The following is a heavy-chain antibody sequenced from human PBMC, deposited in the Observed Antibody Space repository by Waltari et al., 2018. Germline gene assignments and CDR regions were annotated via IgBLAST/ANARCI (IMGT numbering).Heavy chain of an antibody. V-gene: IGHV4-61*02. CDR3: ARGYDFWSGQFDY. CDR2: IYTSGST. Sequence: VKPSQTLSLTCTVSGGSISSGSYYWSWIRQPAGKGLEWIGRIYTSGSTNYNPSLKSRVTISVDTSKNQFSLKLSSVTAADTAVYYCARGYDFWSGQFDYWGQGTLVTVSS. J-gene: IGHJ4*02. CDR1: GGSISSGSYY. D-gene: IGHD3-3*01.